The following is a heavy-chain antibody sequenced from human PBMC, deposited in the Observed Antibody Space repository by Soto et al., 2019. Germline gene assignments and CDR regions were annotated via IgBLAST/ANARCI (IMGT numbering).Heavy chain of an antibody. CDR2: ISAYNGNT. D-gene: IGHD3-9*01. J-gene: IGHJ1*01. CDR1: GGTFSSYA. V-gene: IGHV1-18*01. CDR3: ARGFNDILTGYPHAEYFQH. Sequence: ASVKVSCKASGGTFSSYAISWVRQAPGQGLEWMGWISAYNGNTNYAQKLQGRVTMTTDTSTSTAYMELRSLRSDDTAVYYCARGFNDILTGYPHAEYFQHWGQGNLVTVSS.